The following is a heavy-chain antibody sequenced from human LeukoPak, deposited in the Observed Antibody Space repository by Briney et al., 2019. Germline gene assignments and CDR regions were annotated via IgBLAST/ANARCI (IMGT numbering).Heavy chain of an antibody. D-gene: IGHD2-2*01. Sequence: GGSLRLSCAASGFTLDDYDINWVRQAPGKGLEWVSYISSSGSTIYYADSVKGRFTISRDNAKNSLYLQMNSLRAEDTAVYYCARADIVVVPAARYDYWGQGTLVTVSS. CDR3: ARADIVVVPAARYDY. CDR2: ISSSGSTI. J-gene: IGHJ4*02. CDR1: GFTLDDYD. V-gene: IGHV3-11*01.